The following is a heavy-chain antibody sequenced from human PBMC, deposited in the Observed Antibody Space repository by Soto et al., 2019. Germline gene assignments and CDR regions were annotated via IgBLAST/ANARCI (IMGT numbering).Heavy chain of an antibody. J-gene: IGHJ6*02. CDR2: IYYSGST. D-gene: IGHD3-10*01. Sequence: SETLSLTCTVSGGSISSSSDYWGWIRQPPGKGLEWIGRIYYSGSTYYNPSLKSRVTISVDTSKNQFSLKLSSVTAADTAVYYCASKSYYGVMDVWGQGTTVTVSS. V-gene: IGHV4-39*01. CDR3: ASKSYYGVMDV. CDR1: GGSISSSSDY.